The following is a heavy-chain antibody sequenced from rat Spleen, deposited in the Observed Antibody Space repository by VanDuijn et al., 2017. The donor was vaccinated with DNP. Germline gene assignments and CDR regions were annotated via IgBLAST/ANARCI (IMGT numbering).Heavy chain of an antibody. Sequence: EVQLVESGGGPVQPGRSLKLSCVASGFIFSNHWMTWIRQAPGKGLEWVASIPNTGDSTYYSDSVKGRFTISRDNAKSTLYLQMNSLRSEDTATFYCTRDPHYGGYRYFDYWGQGVMVTVSS. CDR2: IPNTGDST. V-gene: IGHV5-31*01. CDR3: TRDPHYGGYRYFDY. J-gene: IGHJ2*01. D-gene: IGHD1-11*01. CDR1: GFIFSNHW.